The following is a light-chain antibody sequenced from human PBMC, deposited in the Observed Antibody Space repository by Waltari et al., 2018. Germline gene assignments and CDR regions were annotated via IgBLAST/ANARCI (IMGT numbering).Light chain of an antibody. CDR2: KDP. V-gene: IGLV3-27*01. CDR1: VLAEKY. Sequence: YDLTQPFSVSVSPGQTATITCSGDVLAEKYVRWFQQKPGQAPTLILYKDPERPSGIPERCSGSSSGSTVTLTIRGALLEDEADYHCHAAADNNWFFGGGTKLTVL. J-gene: IGLJ2*01. CDR3: HAAADNNWF.